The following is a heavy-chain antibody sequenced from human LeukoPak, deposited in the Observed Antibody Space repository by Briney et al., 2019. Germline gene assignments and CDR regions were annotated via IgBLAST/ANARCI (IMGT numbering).Heavy chain of an antibody. CDR3: ARDCGGHCYSGFDY. CDR1: GFTFSDYY. J-gene: IGHJ4*02. V-gene: IGHV3-11*04. CDR2: ISASGSTI. D-gene: IGHD2-21*02. Sequence: GGSLRLSCAASGFTFSDYYMAWIRQAPGKGLEYISHISASGSTIHYGDSVKGRFIIFRDDARNSVYLQMTSLRAEDTATYFCARDCGGHCYSGFDYWGQGALVTVSS.